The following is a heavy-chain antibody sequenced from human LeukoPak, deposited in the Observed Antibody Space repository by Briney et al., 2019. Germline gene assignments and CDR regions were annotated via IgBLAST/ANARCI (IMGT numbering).Heavy chain of an antibody. J-gene: IGHJ4*02. D-gene: IGHD3-10*01. CDR2: IYYTGSI. Sequence: GSLRLSCAASGFTFSSYAMSWVRQPPGKGLEWIGFIYYTGSIYYNPSLKSRVTISADTSKNQFSLRLRSVTAADTAVYYCARRPSGSYFGYWGQGVLVTVSS. V-gene: IGHV4-59*04. CDR1: GFTFSSYA. CDR3: ARRPSGSYFGY.